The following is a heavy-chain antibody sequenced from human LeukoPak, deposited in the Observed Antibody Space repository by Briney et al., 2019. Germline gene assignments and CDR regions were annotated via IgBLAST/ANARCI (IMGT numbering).Heavy chain of an antibody. Sequence: SETLSLTCAVYGGSFSGYYWSWIRQPPGKGLEWIGGINHSGSTNYNPSLKSRVTISVDTSKNQFSLKLSSVTAAGTAVYYCARFRSSWFDPWGQGTLVTVSS. V-gene: IGHV4-34*01. CDR1: GGSFSGYY. D-gene: IGHD3-10*01. J-gene: IGHJ5*02. CDR2: INHSGST. CDR3: ARFRSSWFDP.